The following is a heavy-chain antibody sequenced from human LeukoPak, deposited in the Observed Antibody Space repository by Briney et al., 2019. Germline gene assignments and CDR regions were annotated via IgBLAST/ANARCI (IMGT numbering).Heavy chain of an antibody. V-gene: IGHV1-2*06. J-gene: IGHJ6*02. Sequence: ASVKVSCKASGYTFSSHYMHWVRQAPGAGLEWVGRVNPNSGGTDFAQNFQGRVTMTRDTSISTVYMELSRLRSDDTAVYYCGRGDYASGRPGDVWGQGTTVTVSS. CDR3: GRGDYASGRPGDV. D-gene: IGHD3-10*01. CDR2: VNPNSGGT. CDR1: GYTFSSHY.